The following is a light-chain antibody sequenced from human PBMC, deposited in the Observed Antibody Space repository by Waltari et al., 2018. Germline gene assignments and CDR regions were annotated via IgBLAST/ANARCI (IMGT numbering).Light chain of an antibody. Sequence: EIVMTQSPATLSVSPGERATIPCRASQSVSSNLAWYQQKPGPAPRLRIYGASTMATGTPARFSGSGSGTEFTLTISSMQSEDFAVYYCQQYNNWRTFGQGTKVEIK. V-gene: IGKV3-15*01. CDR1: QSVSSN. J-gene: IGKJ1*01. CDR3: QQYNNWRT. CDR2: GAS.